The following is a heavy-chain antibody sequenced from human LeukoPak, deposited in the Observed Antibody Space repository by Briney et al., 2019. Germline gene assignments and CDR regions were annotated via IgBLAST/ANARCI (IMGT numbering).Heavy chain of an antibody. J-gene: IGHJ4*02. Sequence: SETLSLTCAVTGASISNSNWWSWVRQPPGQGLEWIGEIYHSGSTNYKPSLKSRATISVDKSKNQFSLKLSSVTAADTAVYYCASRAPRDNYNRYLPIDYWGQGTLVTVSS. V-gene: IGHV4-4*02. CDR2: IYHSGST. D-gene: IGHD3-22*01. CDR3: ASRAPRDNYNRYLPIDY. CDR1: GASISNSNW.